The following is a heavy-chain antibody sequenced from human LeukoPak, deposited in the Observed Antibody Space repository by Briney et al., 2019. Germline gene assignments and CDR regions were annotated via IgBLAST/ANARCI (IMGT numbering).Heavy chain of an antibody. Sequence: ASVKVSCKASGYTFTYYYIHWVRQAPGQGLEWMGWINPNSGGTNYVQRFQGRVTMTRDTSINTAYMELSRLRSDDTAVYYCARVSGLIGAFDIWGQGTMVTVSS. CDR2: INPNSGGT. D-gene: IGHD3-3*01. CDR1: GYTFTYYY. J-gene: IGHJ3*02. CDR3: ARVSGLIGAFDI. V-gene: IGHV1-2*02.